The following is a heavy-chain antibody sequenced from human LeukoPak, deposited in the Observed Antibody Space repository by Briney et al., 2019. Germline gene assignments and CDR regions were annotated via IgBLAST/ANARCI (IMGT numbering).Heavy chain of an antibody. J-gene: IGHJ4*02. CDR1: GGSISSYY. D-gene: IGHD4-17*01. CDR3: ARSYAEETSSYDY. CDR2: IYYSGST. Sequence: SETLSLTCTVSGGSISSYYWSWIRQPPGKGLEWVGYIYYSGSTNYIPSLKSRVTISVDTSKNQFSLKLTSVTAADTAVYYCARSYAEETSSYDYWGQGTLVTVSS. V-gene: IGHV4-59*01.